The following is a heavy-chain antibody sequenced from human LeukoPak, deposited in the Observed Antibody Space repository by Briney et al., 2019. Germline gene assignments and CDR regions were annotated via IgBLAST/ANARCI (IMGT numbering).Heavy chain of an antibody. Sequence: SETLSLTCTVSGGSISSFYWSWIRQPAGKGLEWIGRTYNSGSTNYNPSLKSRVTMSLDTSKNQVSLKLSSVTAADTAVYYCARDRGSGSEGFDPWGQGTLVTVSS. CDR3: ARDRGSGSEGFDP. CDR2: TYNSGST. J-gene: IGHJ5*02. CDR1: GGSISSFY. D-gene: IGHD3-10*01. V-gene: IGHV4-4*07.